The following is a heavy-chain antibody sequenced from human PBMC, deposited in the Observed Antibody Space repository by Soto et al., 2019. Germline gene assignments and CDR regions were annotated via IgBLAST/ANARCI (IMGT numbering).Heavy chain of an antibody. CDR2: ISDDSSYI. D-gene: IGHD3-16*01. CDR3: ATPYYFNH. V-gene: IGHV3-21*06. Sequence: GGSLRLSCAASGFMFSAYTMNWVRQAPGKGLEWLSSISDDSSYIDYADSLRGRFTVSKDNARNSLYLQIDSLGVEDTAVYYCATPYYFNHWGPGTLVTVSS. J-gene: IGHJ1*01. CDR1: GFMFSAYT.